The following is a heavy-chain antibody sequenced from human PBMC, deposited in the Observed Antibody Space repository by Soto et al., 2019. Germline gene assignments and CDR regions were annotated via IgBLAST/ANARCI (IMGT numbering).Heavy chain of an antibody. V-gene: IGHV3-30*03. CDR1: GFTFTNHG. CDR3: XXXXXXXXXXXRFDY. J-gene: IGHJ4*02. Sequence: QMHLVESGGGVVQPGMSLRLSCAVSGFTFTNHGIHWVRQAPGKGLEWVADISYNGIDNWYADSVKGRFTVTRDNXXXXXXXXXXXXXXXXXXXXXXXXXXXXXXXXXRFDYWGQGTLVTVSS. CDR2: ISYNGIDN.